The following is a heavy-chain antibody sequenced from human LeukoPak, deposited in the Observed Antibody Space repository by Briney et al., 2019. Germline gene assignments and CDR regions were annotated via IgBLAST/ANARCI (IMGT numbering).Heavy chain of an antibody. Sequence: SETLSLTCAVYGGSFSGYYWSWIRQPPGKGLEWIGEINHSGSTNYNPSLKGRVTISVDTSKNQFSLKLSSVTAADTAVYYCAREGAIFGVVTRFDYWGQGTLVTVSS. CDR1: GGSFSGYY. CDR3: AREGAIFGVVTRFDY. CDR2: INHSGST. D-gene: IGHD3-3*01. V-gene: IGHV4-34*01. J-gene: IGHJ4*02.